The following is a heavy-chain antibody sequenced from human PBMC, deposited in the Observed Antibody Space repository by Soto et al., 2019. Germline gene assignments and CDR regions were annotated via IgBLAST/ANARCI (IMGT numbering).Heavy chain of an antibody. D-gene: IGHD2-2*01. J-gene: IGHJ6*02. V-gene: IGHV1-69*12. Sequence: QVQLVQSGAEVKKPGSSVKVSCKASGGTFSSYAISWVRQAPGQGLEWMGGIIPIFGTANYAQKFQGRVTIYADETTGTAYMERSSLRSEDTAVYYCAREPYPAYGMDVWGQGTTVTVSS. CDR1: GGTFSSYA. CDR2: IIPIFGTA. CDR3: AREPYPAYGMDV.